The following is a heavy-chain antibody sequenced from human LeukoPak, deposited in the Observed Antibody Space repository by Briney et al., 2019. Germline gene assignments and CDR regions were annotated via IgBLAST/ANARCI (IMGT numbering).Heavy chain of an antibody. J-gene: IGHJ4*02. D-gene: IGHD3-22*01. CDR2: ISGSGGST. V-gene: IGHV3-23*01. CDR1: GFTFSNYN. CDR3: ARIYDYSGYHHSPLDQ. Sequence: PGGSLKLSCAASGFTFSNYNFYWVRQAPGKGLEWVSAISGSGGSTYYADSVKGRFTISRDNAKSSLYLQMSGLRAEDTAVYYCARIYDYSGYHHSPLDQWGQGTLVSVSS.